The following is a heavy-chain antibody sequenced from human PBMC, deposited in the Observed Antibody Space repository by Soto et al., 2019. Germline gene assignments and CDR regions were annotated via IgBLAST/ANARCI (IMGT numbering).Heavy chain of an antibody. CDR1: GGSISSYY. J-gene: IGHJ4*02. Sequence: SETLSLTCTVSGGSISSYYWSWIRQPPGKGLEWIGYIYYSGSTNYNPSLKSQVTITVDTPKNQFSLKLSSVTAADTAVYYCARVLRGYSSSSHFDYWGQGTLVTVSS. CDR2: IYYSGST. V-gene: IGHV4-59*01. D-gene: IGHD6-6*01. CDR3: ARVLRGYSSSSHFDY.